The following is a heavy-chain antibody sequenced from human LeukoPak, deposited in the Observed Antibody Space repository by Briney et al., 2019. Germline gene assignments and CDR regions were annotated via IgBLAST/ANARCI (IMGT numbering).Heavy chain of an antibody. CDR3: ATDGAGKYDWFDP. J-gene: IGHJ5*02. V-gene: IGHV1-18*01. CDR2: ISAYNGNT. D-gene: IGHD3-10*01. CDR1: GYTFTSYG. Sequence: ASVKVSCKASGYTFTSYGTSWVRQAPVQGLEWMGWISAYNGNTNYAQKLQGRVTMTTDTSTSTAYMELRSLRSDDTAVYYCATDGAGKYDWFDPWGQGTLVTVSS.